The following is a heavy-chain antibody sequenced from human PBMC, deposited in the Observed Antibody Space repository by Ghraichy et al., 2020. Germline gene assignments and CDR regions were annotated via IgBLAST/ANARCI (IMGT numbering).Heavy chain of an antibody. V-gene: IGHV4-59*01. Sequence: SETLSLTCTVSGGSISSYYWSWIRQPPGKGLEWIGYIYYSGSTNYNPSLKSRVTISVDTSKNQFSLKLSSVTAADTAVYYCAREDLYGSGSPPYYYYYYMDVWGKGTTVTVSS. CDR2: IYYSGST. J-gene: IGHJ6*03. CDR1: GGSISSYY. D-gene: IGHD3-10*01. CDR3: AREDLYGSGSPPYYYYYYMDV.